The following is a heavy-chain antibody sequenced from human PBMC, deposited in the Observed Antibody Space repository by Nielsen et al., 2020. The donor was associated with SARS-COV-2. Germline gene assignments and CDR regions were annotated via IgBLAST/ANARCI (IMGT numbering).Heavy chain of an antibody. J-gene: IGHJ5*02. CDR1: GGSISNYY. Sequence: SETLSLTCTVSGGSISNYYWSWIRQPPGKGLEWIGYIYYSGSTNYNPSLKSRVTISVDTSKNQFSLKLSSVTAADTAVYYCARDGYSYGSWFDPWGQGTLVTVSS. CDR2: IYYSGST. CDR3: ARDGYSYGSWFDP. D-gene: IGHD5-18*01. V-gene: IGHV4-59*01.